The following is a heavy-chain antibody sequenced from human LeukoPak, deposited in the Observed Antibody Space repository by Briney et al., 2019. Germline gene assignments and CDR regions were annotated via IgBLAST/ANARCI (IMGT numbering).Heavy chain of an antibody. CDR2: IHPTSGRT. CDR1: GCTFIDYS. V-gene: IGHV1-46*01. CDR3: ARDNFGAYYYGMDI. Sequence: GASVTVSCKASGCTFIDYSTHWVRQAPGQGLEWMGVIHPTSGRTSYAQKLQGRVTMTRDTSTSTVYLQLSSLRSEDTAIYYCARDNFGAYYYGMDIWGQGTTVTVSS. D-gene: IGHD4-17*01. J-gene: IGHJ6*02.